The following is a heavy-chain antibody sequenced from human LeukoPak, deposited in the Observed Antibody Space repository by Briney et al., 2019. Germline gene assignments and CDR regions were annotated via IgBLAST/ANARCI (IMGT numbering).Heavy chain of an antibody. J-gene: IGHJ6*03. CDR3: ARDREDIVVVPAAKGGYYYYYMDV. D-gene: IGHD2-2*01. CDR2: IIPIFGTA. V-gene: IGHV1-69*13. CDR1: GGTFSSYA. Sequence: SVKVSCKVSGGTFSSYAISWVRQAPGQGLEWMGGIIPIFGTANYAQKFQGRVTITADESTNTAYMELSSLRSEDTAVYYCARDREDIVVVPAAKGGYYYYYMDVWGKGTTVTVSS.